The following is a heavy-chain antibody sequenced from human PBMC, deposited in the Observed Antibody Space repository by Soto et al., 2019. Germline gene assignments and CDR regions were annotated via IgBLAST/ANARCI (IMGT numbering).Heavy chain of an antibody. J-gene: IGHJ4*02. CDR1: CYTFATYG. CDR2: IRGDNGNT. Sequence: SGKVSFKTSCYTFATYGLSWVRQAPVQGLEWMGWIRGDNGNTDYAQKIQGRVTMTTDTSTSTAYMELRSLRSDDTAVYYCARGGIMKTFRGVIVIPYYFDYWGQGTPVTVYS. V-gene: IGHV1-18*04. CDR3: ARGGIMKTFRGVIVIPYYFDY. D-gene: IGHD3-16*02.